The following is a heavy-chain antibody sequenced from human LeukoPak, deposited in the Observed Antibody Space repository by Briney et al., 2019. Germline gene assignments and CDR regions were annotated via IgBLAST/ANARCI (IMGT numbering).Heavy chain of an antibody. J-gene: IGHJ4*02. V-gene: IGHV1-46*01. CDR3: AREEARDGSTGYYFDY. CDR1: GYTFSNYH. D-gene: IGHD5-24*01. CDR2: INPRYGSA. Sequence: GASVKVSCKASGYTFSNYHIHWVRQAPGQGIEWMGIINPRYGSATYAQKFQGRVTMTRDMSTSTVHMELSSLRSDDTAVYYCAREEARDGSTGYYFDYWGQGTLPTVSS.